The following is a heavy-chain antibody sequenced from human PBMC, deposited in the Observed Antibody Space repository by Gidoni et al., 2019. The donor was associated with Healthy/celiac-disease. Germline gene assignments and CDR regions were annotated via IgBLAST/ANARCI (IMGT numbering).Heavy chain of an antibody. CDR2: IYYSGST. CDR1: GGSISSSSYY. Sequence: QLQLQESGPGLVKPSETLSLTCTVSGGSISSSSYYWGWIRQPPGKGLEWIGSIYYSGSTYYNPSLKSRVTISVDTSKNQFSLKLSSVTAADTAVYYCARPLNWGDLGEFDYWGQGTLVTVSS. V-gene: IGHV4-39*01. CDR3: ARPLNWGDLGEFDY. J-gene: IGHJ4*02. D-gene: IGHD7-27*01.